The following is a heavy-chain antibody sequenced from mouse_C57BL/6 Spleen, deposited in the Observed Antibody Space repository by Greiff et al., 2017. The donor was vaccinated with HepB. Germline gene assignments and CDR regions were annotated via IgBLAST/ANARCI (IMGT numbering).Heavy chain of an antibody. Sequence: QVQLKESGAELARPGASVKLSCKASGYTFTSYGISWVKQRTGQGLEWIGEIYPRSGNTYYNEKFKGKATLTADKSSSTAYMELRSLTSEDSAVYFCARWITTVPPFDYWGQGTTLTVSS. J-gene: IGHJ2*01. D-gene: IGHD1-1*01. V-gene: IGHV1-81*01. CDR2: IYPRSGNT. CDR1: GYTFTSYG. CDR3: ARWITTVPPFDY.